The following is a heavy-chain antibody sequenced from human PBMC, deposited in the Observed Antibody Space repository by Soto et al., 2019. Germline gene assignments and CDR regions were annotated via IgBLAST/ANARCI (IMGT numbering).Heavy chain of an antibody. CDR2: ISGYNGNK. CDR3: ARVHYDSSGYYGWFDP. D-gene: IGHD3-22*01. CDR1: YYPFPHYR. V-gene: IGHV1-18*01. Sequence: AALKVSCQASYYPFPHYRILRGREAPGQGLEWMGWISGYNGNKNYAQKVQGRVNVTTDTSTSTAYMELRSLRSDDTAVYFCARVHYDSSGYYGWFDPWGQGTLVTVSS. J-gene: IGHJ5*02.